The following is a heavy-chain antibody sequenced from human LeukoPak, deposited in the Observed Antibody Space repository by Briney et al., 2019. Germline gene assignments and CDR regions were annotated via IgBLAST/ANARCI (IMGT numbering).Heavy chain of an antibody. V-gene: IGHV3-15*01. J-gene: IGHJ3*02. CDR2: IKSKTDGGTT. CDR3: TTQMGATSLFFGAFDI. D-gene: IGHD3-10*01. Sequence: PGGSLRLSCAASGFTFSNAWMSWVRQAPGKGLEWVGRIKSKTDGGTTDYAAPVKGRFTISRDDSKNTLYLQMNSLKTEDTAVYNCTTQMGATSLFFGAFDIWGQGTMVTVSS. CDR1: GFTFSNAW.